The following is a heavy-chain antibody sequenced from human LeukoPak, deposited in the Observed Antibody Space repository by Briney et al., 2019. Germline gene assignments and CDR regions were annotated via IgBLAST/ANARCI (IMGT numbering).Heavy chain of an antibody. V-gene: IGHV5-51*01. CDR1: GYPLTVYS. Sequence: GESLKISCKGSGYPLTVYSIAWSGHMPGKGLDWMGIIYHGESDTQYRPSIQGQVTISAAKTISTAYLQCSGLKASATAMYYWAREEGYNTFDYWGQGSLVTVSS. J-gene: IGHJ4*02. CDR2: IYHGESDT. CDR3: AREEGYNTFDY. D-gene: IGHD5-24*01.